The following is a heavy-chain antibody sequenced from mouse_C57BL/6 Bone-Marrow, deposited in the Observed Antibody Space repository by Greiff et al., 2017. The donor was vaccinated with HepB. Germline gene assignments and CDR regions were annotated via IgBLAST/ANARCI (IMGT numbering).Heavy chain of an antibody. J-gene: IGHJ1*03. CDR2: IWGGGST. V-gene: IGHV2-9*01. CDR1: GFSLTSYG. CDR3: AKHGDYYGSSPHWYFDV. Sequence: VKLVESGPGLVAPSQSLSITCTVSGFSLTSYGVDWVRQPPGKGLEWLGVIWGGGSTNYNSALMSRLSTSKDNSKSQVFLKMNRLQTDDTAMYYCAKHGDYYGSSPHWYFDVWGTGTTVTVSS. D-gene: IGHD1-1*01.